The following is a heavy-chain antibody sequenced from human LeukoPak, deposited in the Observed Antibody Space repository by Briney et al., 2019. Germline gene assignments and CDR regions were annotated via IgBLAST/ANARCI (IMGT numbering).Heavy chain of an antibody. Sequence: PSETLSLTCTVSGGSISSYYWSWIRQPPGKGLEWIGYIYYSGSTNYNPSLKSRVTISVDTSKNQFSLKLSSVTAADTAVYYCARAFYGDYVWYFDLWGRGTLATVSS. CDR1: GGSISSYY. CDR2: IYYSGST. D-gene: IGHD4-17*01. J-gene: IGHJ2*01. CDR3: ARAFYGDYVWYFDL. V-gene: IGHV4-59*01.